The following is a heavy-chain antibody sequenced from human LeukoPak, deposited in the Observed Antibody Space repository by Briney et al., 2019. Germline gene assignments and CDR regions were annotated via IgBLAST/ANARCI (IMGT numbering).Heavy chain of an antibody. Sequence: PGGSLRLSCAASGFTFSSYAMHWVRQAPGKELEWVAVISYDGSNKYYADSVKGRFTISRDNSKNTLYLQMNSLRAEDTAVYYCARDDLTNGYNGNFWGQGTLVTVSS. CDR3: ARDDLTNGYNGNF. J-gene: IGHJ4*02. CDR1: GFTFSSYA. V-gene: IGHV3-30*04. CDR2: ISYDGSNK. D-gene: IGHD5-24*01.